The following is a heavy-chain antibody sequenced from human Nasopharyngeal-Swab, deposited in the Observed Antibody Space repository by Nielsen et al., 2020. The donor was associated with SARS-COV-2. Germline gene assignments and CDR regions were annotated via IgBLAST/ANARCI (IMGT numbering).Heavy chain of an antibody. V-gene: IGHV3-23*01. Sequence: SCKASGGTFSSYAMSWVRQAPGKGLEWVSTISGGGASTSYADSVEGRFTISRDNSKNTLYLQMNSLRAEDTAVYYCATTPLDSSGFYYGFDYWGQGTLVTVSS. J-gene: IGHJ4*02. CDR3: ATTPLDSSGFYYGFDY. D-gene: IGHD3-22*01. CDR2: ISGGGAST. CDR1: GGTFSSYA.